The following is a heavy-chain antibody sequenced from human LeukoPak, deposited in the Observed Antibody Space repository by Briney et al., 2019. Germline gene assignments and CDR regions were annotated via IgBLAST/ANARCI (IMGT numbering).Heavy chain of an antibody. CDR2: ITTDSSSK. Sequence: GGSLRLSCAGSGFTFRNFEMNWVRRAPGKGLEWVSHITTDSSSKKYTDSVKGRFTISRDNAKNSLYLQMNSLRAEDTALDYCTREAGDPSYGMDVWGQGTSVTVSS. CDR3: TREAGDPSYGMDV. V-gene: IGHV3-48*03. J-gene: IGHJ6*02. CDR1: GFTFRNFE. D-gene: IGHD3-10*01.